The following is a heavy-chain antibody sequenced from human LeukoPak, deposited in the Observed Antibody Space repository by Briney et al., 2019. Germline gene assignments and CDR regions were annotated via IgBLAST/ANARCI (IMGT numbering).Heavy chain of an antibody. D-gene: IGHD5-18*01. J-gene: IGHJ4*02. Sequence: KPSETLSLTCTVSGGSISSSSYYWGWIRQPPGKGLEWIGSIYYSGSTYYNPSLKSRVTISVDTSKNQFSLKLSSVTAADTAVYYCARPRRYSHYFDYWGQGTLVTVSS. CDR3: ARPRRYSHYFDY. CDR2: IYYSGST. CDR1: GGSISSSSYY. V-gene: IGHV4-39*01.